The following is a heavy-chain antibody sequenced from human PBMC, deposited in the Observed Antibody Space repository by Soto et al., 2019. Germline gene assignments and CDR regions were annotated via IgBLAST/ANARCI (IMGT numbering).Heavy chain of an antibody. D-gene: IGHD6-6*01. V-gene: IGHV3-33*01. CDR2: IWDDGSNK. J-gene: IGHJ3*02. Sequence: QVQLVESGGGVVQPGRSLRLSCAASGFTFSSYGMHWVRQGPGKGLEWVAVIWDDGSNKDYSDSVKGRFTITKDNSQNTLYLPMNRLSDEDTAAYYCIAARQVGAAFAIWGQGPMVTASS. CDR1: GFTFSSYG. CDR3: IAARQVGAAFAI.